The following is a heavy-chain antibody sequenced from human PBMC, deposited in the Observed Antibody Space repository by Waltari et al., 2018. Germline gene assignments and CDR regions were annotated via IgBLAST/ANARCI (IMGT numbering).Heavy chain of an antibody. Sequence: QVHLLQSGAEVRKPGASVRVSCKTSGYTFRDNYIYWVRQAPGQGLEWMGWINPKSGATNPAQKYQGRVTMTTDTSTNTVYMELRRLTSDDTAVYYCARDLFPNFWSGYGFDFWGQGTKVTVSS. CDR3: ARDLFPNFWSGYGFDF. V-gene: IGHV1-2*02. J-gene: IGHJ3*01. CDR1: GYTFRDNY. CDR2: INPKSGAT. D-gene: IGHD3-3*01.